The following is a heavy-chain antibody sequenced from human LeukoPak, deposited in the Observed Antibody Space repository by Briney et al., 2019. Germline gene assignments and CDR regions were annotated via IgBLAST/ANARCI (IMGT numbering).Heavy chain of an antibody. Sequence: GGSLRLSCAASGFTFSSYAMHWVRQAPGKGLEWVAVISYDGSNKYYADFVKGRFTISRDNSKNTLYLQMNSLRAEDTAVYYCARTTVDTMIVVAMGAFDIWGQGTMVTVSS. CDR2: ISYDGSNK. D-gene: IGHD3-22*01. V-gene: IGHV3-30-3*01. J-gene: IGHJ3*02. CDR1: GFTFSSYA. CDR3: ARTTVDTMIVVAMGAFDI.